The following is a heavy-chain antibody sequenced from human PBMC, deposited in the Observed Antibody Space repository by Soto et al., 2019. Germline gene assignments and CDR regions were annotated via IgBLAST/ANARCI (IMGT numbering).Heavy chain of an antibody. J-gene: IGHJ4*02. CDR2: ISIDGAGT. V-gene: IGHV3-23*01. CDR3: ARIDSSGYYELDY. CDR1: GFTFSSYV. D-gene: IGHD3-22*01. Sequence: PGGSLRLSCAASGFTFSSYVMNWVRQAPGKGLEWVSTISIDGAGTYYADSVKGRFTISRDNSKNTLYLQMNSLRAEDTAVYYCARIDSSGYYELDYWGQGTLVTVSS.